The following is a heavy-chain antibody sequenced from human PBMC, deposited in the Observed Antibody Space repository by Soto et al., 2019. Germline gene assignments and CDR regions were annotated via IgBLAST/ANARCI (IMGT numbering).Heavy chain of an antibody. D-gene: IGHD3-3*01. J-gene: IGHJ4*02. CDR1: GFTFSSYS. CDR2: ISTTSSSI. V-gene: IGHV3-48*02. Sequence: AGGSLRLSCAASGFTFSSYSMNWVRQAPGKGLEWISYISTTSSSIYYADSVKGRFTISRDNAKNSLFLQMNSLRDEDTAVYYCARKGVASDYWGQGALVTVSS. CDR3: ARKGVASDY.